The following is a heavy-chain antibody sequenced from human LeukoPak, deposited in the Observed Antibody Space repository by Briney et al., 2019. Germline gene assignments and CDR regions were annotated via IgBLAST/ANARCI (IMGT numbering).Heavy chain of an antibody. CDR3: ARQTGASQIVGATTHFDP. CDR2: IYYSGST. Sequence: SESLSLTCTVFGGSITNYSYYWGWIRQPPGKGLEWIGTIYYSGSTYYNPSLKSRLTITVDTSKNQFSLKLSSVTAADTAVYYCARQTGASQIVGATTHFDPWGQGTLVTVSS. D-gene: IGHD1-26*01. J-gene: IGHJ5*02. CDR1: GGSITNYSYY. V-gene: IGHV4-39*01.